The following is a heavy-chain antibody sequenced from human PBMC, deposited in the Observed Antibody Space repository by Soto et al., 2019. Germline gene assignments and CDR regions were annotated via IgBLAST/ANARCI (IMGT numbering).Heavy chain of an antibody. CDR3: AGPGYSSQDY. J-gene: IGHJ4*02. Sequence: PGGSLRLSCVASGFTFSSFALSWVRQAPGKGLEWVSAISGSGGDTDYADSVKGRFTISRDNSKSTLYLQLNSLRVEDTAVYYCAGPGYSSQDYWGQGTQVTVSS. CDR2: ISGSGGDT. CDR1: GFTFSSFA. V-gene: IGHV3-23*01. D-gene: IGHD5-18*01.